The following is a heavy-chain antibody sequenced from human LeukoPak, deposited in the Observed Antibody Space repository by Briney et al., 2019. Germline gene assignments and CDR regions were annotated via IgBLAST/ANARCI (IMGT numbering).Heavy chain of an antibody. D-gene: IGHD6-19*01. CDR2: ISSSSSYI. CDR3: ARDLNEGYSSGCFYY. CDR1: GFTFSSYS. V-gene: IGHV3-21*01. J-gene: IGHJ4*02. Sequence: GGSLRLSCAASGFTFSSYSMNWVRQAPGKGLEWASSISSSSSYIYYADSVKGRFTISRDNAKNSLYLQMNSLRAEDTAVYYCARDLNEGYSSGCFYYWGQGTLVTVSS.